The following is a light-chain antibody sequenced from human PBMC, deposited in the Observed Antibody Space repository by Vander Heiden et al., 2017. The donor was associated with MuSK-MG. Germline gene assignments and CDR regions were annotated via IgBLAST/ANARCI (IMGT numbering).Light chain of an antibody. V-gene: IGLV1-40*01. Sequence: QSVLTQPPSVSGAPGQRVTISCTGSSSNIGAGYDVHWYQQLPGTAPKLLIYGNSNRPSGVPDRFSGSKSGTSASLAITGLQAGDEADYYCQSYDSSQRVVFGGGTKLTVL. CDR3: QSYDSSQRVV. J-gene: IGLJ2*01. CDR2: GNS. CDR1: SSNIGAGYD.